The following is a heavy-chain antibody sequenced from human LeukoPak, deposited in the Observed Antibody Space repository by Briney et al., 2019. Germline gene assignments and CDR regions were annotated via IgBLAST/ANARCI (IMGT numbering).Heavy chain of an antibody. CDR2: IKQDGSKK. J-gene: IGHJ4*02. CDR1: GFTFSGFW. V-gene: IGHV3-7*03. Sequence: GGSLRLSCAVSGFTFSGFWMSWSRQAPGKGLEWVANIKQDGSKKYYVDSVKGRFTISRDNAKNSLYLQMNSLRAEDTAVYYCARLWYYDSSGTTDYWGQGTLVTVSS. D-gene: IGHD3-22*01. CDR3: ARLWYYDSSGTTDY.